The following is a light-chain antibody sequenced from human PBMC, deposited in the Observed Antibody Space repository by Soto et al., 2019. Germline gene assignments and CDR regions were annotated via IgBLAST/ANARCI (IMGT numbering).Light chain of an antibody. CDR2: DAY. J-gene: IGKJ3*01. V-gene: IGKV1-33*01. CDR3: QKSDHLPL. CDR1: HDIGNS. Sequence: DIQMTQSPPSLSASVGDRVTITCRASHDIGNSLNWYQDKPGQAPKLVIYDAYNLETGVPSTFSGGGYGTHFTFTISSLRPEDIGTYYCQKSDHLPLFGPGTKVDIK.